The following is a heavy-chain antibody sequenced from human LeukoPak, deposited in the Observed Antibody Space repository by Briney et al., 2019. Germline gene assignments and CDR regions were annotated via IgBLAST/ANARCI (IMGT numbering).Heavy chain of an antibody. D-gene: IGHD2-2*01. CDR3: ATSLYCSSASCPFND. J-gene: IGHJ4*02. CDR1: GFTFSSYW. CDR2: IKQDGSEK. Sequence: GGSLRLSCAASGFTFSSYWMSWVRQAPGKGLEWVANIKQDGSEKYYVDSVKGRFTISRDNAKNSLYLQMNSLRPEDTAVYYCATSLYCSSASCPFNDWGQGTLVTVSS. V-gene: IGHV3-7*01.